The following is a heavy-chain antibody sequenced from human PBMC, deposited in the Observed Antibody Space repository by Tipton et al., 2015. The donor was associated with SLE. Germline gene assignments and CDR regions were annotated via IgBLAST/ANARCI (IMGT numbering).Heavy chain of an antibody. CDR1: GYRFTSYW. CDR3: ARLLDNYGSYFDY. J-gene: IGHJ4*02. V-gene: IGHV5-51*03. D-gene: IGHD3-10*01. CDR2: IYPGDSDI. Sequence: VQLVQSGAEVKKPGESLKISCKGSGYRFTSYWIGWVRQMPGKGLEWMAIIYPGDSDIKYSPSFRGQVTVSTDRSISTAYLQWSSLKASDTAMYYCARLLDNYGSYFDYWGQGTLVTVSS.